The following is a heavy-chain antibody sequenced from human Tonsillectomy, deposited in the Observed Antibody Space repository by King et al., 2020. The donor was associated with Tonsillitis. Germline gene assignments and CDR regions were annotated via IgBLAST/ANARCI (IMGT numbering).Heavy chain of an antibody. Sequence: QLQESGPGLVKPSETLSLTCDVSGYSISSDYYWGWIRQPPGKGLEWIGSIYHSGSTYYNPSLKSRVTISVDTSKNQFFLKLSSVTAADTAVYYCARSPDGEEQPPLDAFDIWGQGTMVTVSA. J-gene: IGHJ3*02. V-gene: IGHV4-38-2*01. CDR1: GYSISSDYY. D-gene: IGHD3-10*01. CDR3: ARSPDGEEQPPLDAFDI. CDR2: IYHSGST.